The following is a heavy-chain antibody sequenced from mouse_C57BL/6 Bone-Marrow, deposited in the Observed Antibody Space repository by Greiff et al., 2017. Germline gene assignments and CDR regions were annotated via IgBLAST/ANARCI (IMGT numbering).Heavy chain of an antibody. CDR3: APITTVVPCFDY. D-gene: IGHD1-1*01. Sequence: EVQGVESVAELVRPGASVKLSCTASGFNIKNTYMHWVKQRPEQGLEWIGRIDPANGNTKYAPKFQGKATITADTSSNTAYLQLSSLTSEDTAIYYCAPITTVVPCFDYWGQGTTLTVSS. V-gene: IGHV14-3*01. CDR2: IDPANGNT. J-gene: IGHJ2*01. CDR1: GFNIKNTY.